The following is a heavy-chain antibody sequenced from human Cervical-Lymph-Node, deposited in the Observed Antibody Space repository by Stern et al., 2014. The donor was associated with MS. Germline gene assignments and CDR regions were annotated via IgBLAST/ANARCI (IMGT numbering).Heavy chain of an antibody. CDR2: LVVGSGNT. D-gene: IGHD3-22*01. J-gene: IGHJ3*02. V-gene: IGHV1-58*01. Sequence: MQLVESGPEVKKPGTSVKVSCKASGFTFTSSAVQWVRQARGQRLEWVGWLVVGSGNTNYAQKFQERVTITRDMSTSTAYMELSSLRSEDTAVYYCAAEPMYYSDSVGAFDIWGQGTMVTVSS. CDR1: GFTFTSSA. CDR3: AAEPMYYSDSVGAFDI.